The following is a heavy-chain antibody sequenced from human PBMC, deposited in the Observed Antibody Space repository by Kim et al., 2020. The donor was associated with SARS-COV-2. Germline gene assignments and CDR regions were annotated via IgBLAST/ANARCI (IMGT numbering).Heavy chain of an antibody. CDR3: ARDAPSKIIVVVVAATWYFDL. V-gene: IGHV3-11*01. CDR1: GFTFSDYY. CDR2: ISSSGSTI. Sequence: GGSLRLSCAASGFTFSDYYMSWIRQAPGKGLEWVSYISSSGSTIYYADSVKGRFTISRDNAKNSLYLQMNSLRAEDTAVYYCARDAPSKIIVVVVAATWYFDLWGRGTLVTVSS. J-gene: IGHJ2*01. D-gene: IGHD2-15*01.